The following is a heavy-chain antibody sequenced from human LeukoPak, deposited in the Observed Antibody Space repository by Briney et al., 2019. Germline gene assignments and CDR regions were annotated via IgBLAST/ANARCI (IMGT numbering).Heavy chain of an antibody. CDR3: ARHPVVVPAPDY. Sequence: PSETLSLTCAVSGYSISSGYYWGWIRQPPGKGLEWIGSIYHSGSTYYNPSLKSRVTISVDTSKNQFSLKLSSVTAADTAVYYCARHPVVVPAPDYWGRRTLVTVSS. CDR1: GYSISSGYY. V-gene: IGHV4-38-2*01. CDR2: IYHSGST. D-gene: IGHD2-2*01. J-gene: IGHJ4*02.